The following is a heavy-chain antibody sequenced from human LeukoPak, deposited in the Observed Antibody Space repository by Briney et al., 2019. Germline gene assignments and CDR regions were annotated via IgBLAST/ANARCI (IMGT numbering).Heavy chain of an antibody. J-gene: IGHJ4*02. D-gene: IGHD6-13*01. CDR1: GFTFSSHS. CDR3: ARAASTGTVDY. V-gene: IGHV3-48*04. Sequence: GGSLRLSCAASGFTFSSHSMNWVRQAPGKGLEWVSYISSSSDTIYYADSVKGRFTISRDYAKNSLYLQMNSLRAEDTAVYYCARAASTGTVDYWGQGTLVTVSS. CDR2: ISSSSDTI.